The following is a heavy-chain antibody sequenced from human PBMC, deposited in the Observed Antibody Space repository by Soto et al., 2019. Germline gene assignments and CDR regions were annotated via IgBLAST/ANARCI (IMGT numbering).Heavy chain of an antibody. J-gene: IGHJ5*02. Sequence: VGSLRLSCVVSGLSISNHAMTWVRQAPGEGLEWVAVISGGGQATHYVDSVKGRFNISRDNSKKMVFLQMNSLRIEDTALYFCAKVGVATDGDYLWGQGTVVTVSS. CDR2: ISGGGQAT. D-gene: IGHD3-3*01. CDR3: AKVGVATDGDYL. CDR1: GLSISNHA. V-gene: IGHV3-23*01.